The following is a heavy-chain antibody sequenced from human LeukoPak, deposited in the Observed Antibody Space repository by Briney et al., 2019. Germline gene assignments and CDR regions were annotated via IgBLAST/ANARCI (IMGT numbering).Heavy chain of an antibody. CDR1: GFSFSNFW. CDR2: INPDGTAA. CDR3: AKGSNFAFDN. D-gene: IGHD1-1*01. J-gene: IGHJ4*02. Sequence: PGGSLRLSCAASGFSFSNFWMHWVRQAPGMGLVWVSQINPDGTAALYADSVKGRFTISRDNAKNTLYLQMNTLRADDTVVYYCAKGSNFAFDNWGQGILVTVSS. V-gene: IGHV3-74*01.